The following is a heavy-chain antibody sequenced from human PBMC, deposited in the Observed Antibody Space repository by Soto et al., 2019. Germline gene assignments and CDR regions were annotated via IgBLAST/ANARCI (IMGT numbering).Heavy chain of an antibody. CDR2: VSHDGNNQ. V-gene: IGHV3-30-3*01. J-gene: IGHJ2*01. CDR1: GFTFSNYA. D-gene: IGHD2-21*01. CDR3: ARDRATQMWRPWYFDL. Sequence: QVQLVESGGGVVQPGRSLRLSCAVSGFTFSNYAMHWVRQAPGNGLEWVAIVSHDGNNQYYADSAKGRFTISRDNSENTLYLQMNSLRTENTAVFYCARDRATQMWRPWYFDLWGRGTLVTVSS.